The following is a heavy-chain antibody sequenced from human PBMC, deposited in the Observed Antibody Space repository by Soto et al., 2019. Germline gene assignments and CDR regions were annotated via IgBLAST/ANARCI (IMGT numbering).Heavy chain of an antibody. Sequence: ASVKVSCKASGYTFTSYGISWVRQAPGQGLEWMGWMNPNNGNTDYAQELQGRVTMTRNTSISTAYMELSSLRSEDTAVYYCARSVLASSSWYDNWFDPWGQGTLVTVSS. CDR3: ARSVLASSSWYDNWFDP. CDR1: GYTFTSYG. D-gene: IGHD6-13*01. CDR2: MNPNNGNT. V-gene: IGHV1-8*02. J-gene: IGHJ5*02.